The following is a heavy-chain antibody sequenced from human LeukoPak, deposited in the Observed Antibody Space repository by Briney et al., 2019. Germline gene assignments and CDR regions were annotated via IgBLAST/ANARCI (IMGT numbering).Heavy chain of an antibody. J-gene: IGHJ3*02. V-gene: IGHV3-21*01. D-gene: IGHD6-25*01. CDR2: ISSSSSYI. CDR3: AKELGIAAAEEGFDI. Sequence: PGGSLRLSCAASGFTFSSYSMNWVRQAPGKGLEWVSSISSSSSYIYYADSVKGRFTISRDNAKNSLYLQMNSLRAEDTAVYYCAKELGIAAAEEGFDIWGQGTMVTVSS. CDR1: GFTFSSYS.